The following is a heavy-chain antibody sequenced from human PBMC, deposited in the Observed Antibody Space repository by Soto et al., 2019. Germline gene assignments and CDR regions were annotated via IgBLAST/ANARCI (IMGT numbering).Heavy chain of an antibody. CDR1: GYTFTSYA. V-gene: IGHV1-3*01. CDR2: INAGNGNT. J-gene: IGHJ4*02. CDR3: ARDRRYTGYNTGMFDY. D-gene: IGHD5-12*01. Sequence: ASVKVSCKASGYTFTSYAMHWVRQAPGQRLEWMGWINAGNGNTKYSQKFQGRVTITRDTSASTAYMELSSLRSEDTAVYYCARDRRYTGYNTGMFDYWGQGPLVTVS.